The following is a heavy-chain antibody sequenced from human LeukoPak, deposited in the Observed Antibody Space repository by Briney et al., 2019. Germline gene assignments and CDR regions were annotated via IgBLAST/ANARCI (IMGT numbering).Heavy chain of an antibody. CDR3: ARVGSSSWFDD. D-gene: IGHD6-13*01. CDR2: IYTSGST. V-gene: IGHV4-61*02. CDR1: GGSISSGSYY. J-gene: IGHJ4*02. Sequence: PSETLSLTCTVSGGSISSGSYYWSWIRQPAGTGLEWIGRIYTSGSTNYNPSLKSRVSISVDTSKNQFSLKLSSVTAADTAVYYCARVGSSSWFDDWGQGTLVTVSS.